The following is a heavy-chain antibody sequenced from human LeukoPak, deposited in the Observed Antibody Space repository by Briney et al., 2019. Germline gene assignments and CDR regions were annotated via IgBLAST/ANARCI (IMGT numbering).Heavy chain of an antibody. CDR1: GYTFAGYY. CDR3: ARDYYDSSGYILLDY. Sequence: ASVKVSCKASGYTFAGYYMHWVRQAPGQGLEWMGWINPNSGGTNYAQKFQGRVTMTRDTSISTAYMELSSLRSEDTAVYYCARDYYDSSGYILLDYWGQGTLVTVSS. CDR2: INPNSGGT. J-gene: IGHJ4*02. D-gene: IGHD3-22*01. V-gene: IGHV1-2*02.